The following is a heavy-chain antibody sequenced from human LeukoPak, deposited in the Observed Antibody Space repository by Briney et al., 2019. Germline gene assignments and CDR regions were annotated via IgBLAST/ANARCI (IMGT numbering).Heavy chain of an antibody. D-gene: IGHD3-3*01. V-gene: IGHV3-9*01. Sequence: GGSLRLSCAASGFTFDDYAMHWVRQAPGKGLEWVSGISWNSGSIGYADSVKGRFTISRDNAKNSLYLQMNSLRAEDTAVYYCARFWSGFDYWGQGTLVTVSS. J-gene: IGHJ4*02. CDR1: GFTFDDYA. CDR2: ISWNSGSI. CDR3: ARFWSGFDY.